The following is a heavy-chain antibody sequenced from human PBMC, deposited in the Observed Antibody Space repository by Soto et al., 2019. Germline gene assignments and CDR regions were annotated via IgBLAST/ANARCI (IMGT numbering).Heavy chain of an antibody. D-gene: IGHD3-10*01. CDR3: ARDEGLGVNYYYYGMDV. CDR1: GGSFSGYY. CDR2: INHSGST. V-gene: IGHV4-34*01. Sequence: SETLSLSCAVYGGSFSGYYWSGIRQHPGKGLEWIGEINHSGSTNYNPSLKSRVTISVDTSKNQFSLKLTSVTAEDTAVYYCARDEGLGVNYYYYGMDVWGQGTTVTVSS. J-gene: IGHJ6*02.